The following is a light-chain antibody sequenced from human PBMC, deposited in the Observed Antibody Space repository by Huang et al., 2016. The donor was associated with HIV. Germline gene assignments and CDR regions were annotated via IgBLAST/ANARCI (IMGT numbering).Light chain of an antibody. Sequence: IVLTQSPATLSLSPGERATLSCRASQNVTDSLAWFRQKPGQAPSLLIYLAANRATGPPARFSGSGSGTDFTLTISSQEPEDFAIYYCQERIHWPRLTFGGGTKVEIK. J-gene: IGKJ4*01. V-gene: IGKV3-11*01. CDR3: QERIHWPRLT. CDR2: LAA. CDR1: QNVTDS.